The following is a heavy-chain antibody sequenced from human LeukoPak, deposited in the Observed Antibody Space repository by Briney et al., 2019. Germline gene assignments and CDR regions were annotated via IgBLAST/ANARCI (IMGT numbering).Heavy chain of an antibody. D-gene: IGHD5-18*01. V-gene: IGHV3-33*01. Sequence: GGSLRLSCAASGFTFSSYGMHWVRQAPGKGLEWVAVIWYDGSNKYYADSVKGRFTISRDNSKNTVYLEMNSLRAEDTAVYYCARDWDTISRRAFDIWGRGTMVSVSS. CDR1: GFTFSSYG. CDR2: IWYDGSNK. J-gene: IGHJ3*02. CDR3: ARDWDTISRRAFDI.